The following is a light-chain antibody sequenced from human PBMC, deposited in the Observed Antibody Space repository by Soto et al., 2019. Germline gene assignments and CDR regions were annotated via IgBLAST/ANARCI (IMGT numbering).Light chain of an antibody. CDR1: QSISSY. CDR2: AAS. V-gene: IGKV1-39*01. CDR3: QQSYSTSIFT. Sequence: DIQMTQSPSSLSASVGDRVTITCRASQSISSYLNWYQQKPGKAPKLLIYAASSLQSGVPSRFSGSGSGTYFTLTISSLQPEDFATYYCQQSYSTSIFTFGPGTKVDIK. J-gene: IGKJ3*01.